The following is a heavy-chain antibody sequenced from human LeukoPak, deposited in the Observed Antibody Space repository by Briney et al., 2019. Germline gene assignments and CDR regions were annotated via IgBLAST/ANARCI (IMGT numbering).Heavy chain of an antibody. CDR3: ARDRVGATSDAFDI. CDR1: GYTFTGYY. V-gene: IGHV1-2*02. D-gene: IGHD1-26*01. Sequence: ASVKVSCKASGYTFTGYYMHWVRQAPGQGREWMGWINPNSGGTNYAQKFQGRVTMTRDTSISTAYMELSRLRSDDTAVYYCARDRVGATSDAFDIWGQGTMVTVSS. J-gene: IGHJ3*02. CDR2: INPNSGGT.